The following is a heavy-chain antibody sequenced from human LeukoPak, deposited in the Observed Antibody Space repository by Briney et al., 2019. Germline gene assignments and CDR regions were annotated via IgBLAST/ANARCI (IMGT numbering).Heavy chain of an antibody. V-gene: IGHV4-39*07. J-gene: IGHJ4*02. CDR2: IYYSGST. CDR1: GGSISSSSYY. D-gene: IGHD2-15*01. CDR3: ARGRDIMEAPGY. Sequence: KPSETLSLTCTVSGGSISSSSYYWGWIRQPPGKGLEWIGSIYYSGSTYYDPSLKSRVTISVDTSKNQFSLKLSSVTAADTAVYYCARGRDIMEAPGYRGQGTLVTVSS.